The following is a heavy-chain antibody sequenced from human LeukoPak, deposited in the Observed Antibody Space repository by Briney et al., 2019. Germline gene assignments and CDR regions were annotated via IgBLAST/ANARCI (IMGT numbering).Heavy chain of an antibody. J-gene: IGHJ4*02. Sequence: GGSLRLSCAASGFTFSSYAMHWVRQAPGKGLEWVAVISYDGSNKYYADSVKGRFTISRDNSKNTLYLQMNSLRADDTAVYYCAKDDPNDYKPWIYWGQGTLVIVSS. CDR1: GFTFSSYA. CDR2: ISYDGSNK. D-gene: IGHD4-11*01. V-gene: IGHV3-30-3*01. CDR3: AKDDPNDYKPWIY.